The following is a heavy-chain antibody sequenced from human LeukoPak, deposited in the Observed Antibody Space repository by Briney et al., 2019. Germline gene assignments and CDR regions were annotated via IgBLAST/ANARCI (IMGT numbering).Heavy chain of an antibody. D-gene: IGHD6-13*01. J-gene: IGHJ4*02. CDR1: GYTFTSYD. Sequence: ASVKVSCKASGYTFTSYDINWVRQATGQGLEWMGMINPSSGSTRFAQMFQDRVTMARDTSTSAVYMELSSLTSEDTAMYYCARTYSSSWSYCDSWGQGTLVTVSS. CDR3: ARTYSSSWSYCDS. CDR2: INPSSGST. V-gene: IGHV1-46*01.